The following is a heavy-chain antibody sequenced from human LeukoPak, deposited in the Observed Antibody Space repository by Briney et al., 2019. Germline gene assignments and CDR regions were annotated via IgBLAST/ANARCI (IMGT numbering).Heavy chain of an antibody. D-gene: IGHD3-10*01. J-gene: IGHJ4*02. CDR3: ARQNYGSAPLRY. CDR2: INHGGST. CDR1: GGSFSGYY. V-gene: IGHV4-34*01. Sequence: SETLSLTCAVYGGSFSGYYWSWIRQPPGKGLEWIGEINHGGSTNYNPSLKSRVTISVDTSKNQFSLKLTSVTTADTAVYYCARQNYGSAPLRYWGQGTLVTVSS.